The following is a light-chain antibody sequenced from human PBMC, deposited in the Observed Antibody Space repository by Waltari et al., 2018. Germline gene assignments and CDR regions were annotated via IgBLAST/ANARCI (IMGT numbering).Light chain of an antibody. V-gene: IGLV3-27*01. J-gene: IGLJ2*01. CDR2: KDN. CDR1: ILAKKS. CDR3: YSAAENNLL. Sequence: SYELTQPSSVSVSPGPPPTYTCSGAILAKKSCRWYQQKSGQAAVLVIYKDNERPSGIPERCTGSRSGTTVTLTISGAQVEDEADYFCYSAAENNLLFGGGTKLTVL.